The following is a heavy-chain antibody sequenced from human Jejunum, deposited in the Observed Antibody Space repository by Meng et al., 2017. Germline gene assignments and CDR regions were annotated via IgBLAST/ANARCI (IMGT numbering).Heavy chain of an antibody. Sequence: ASVMVFCKASGYTFINYDINWVRQAPGQGLGWMGWINTNTGNPTYAQGFRGRFVFSLDTSVSTAHLQISTLTTEDTAVYYCATSGGGFDYWGQGTLVTVSS. V-gene: IGHV7-4-1*02. CDR3: ATSGGGFDY. CDR2: INTNTGNP. J-gene: IGHJ4*02. D-gene: IGHD1-26*01. CDR1: GYTFINYD.